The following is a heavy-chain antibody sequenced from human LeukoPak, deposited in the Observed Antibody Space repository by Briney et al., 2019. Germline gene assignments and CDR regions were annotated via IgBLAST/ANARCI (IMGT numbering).Heavy chain of an antibody. CDR1: GFTFSSYW. CDR3: AKEPSFTSVGAHDY. D-gene: IGHD1-26*01. J-gene: IGHJ4*02. V-gene: IGHV3-7*01. Sequence: PGGSLRLSCAASGFTFSSYWMSWVRQAPGKGLEWVANIKQDGSEKYYVDSVKGRFTISRDNTKNSLYLQMNSLRAEDTAVYYCAKEPSFTSVGAHDYWGQGTLVTVSS. CDR2: IKQDGSEK.